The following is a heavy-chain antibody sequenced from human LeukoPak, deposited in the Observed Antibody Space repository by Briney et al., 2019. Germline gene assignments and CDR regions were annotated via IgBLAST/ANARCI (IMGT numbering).Heavy chain of an antibody. Sequence: GGSLRLSCAASGFTFSSYAMSWVRQAPGNGLVWVSRISNDGSTTTYADSVKGRFTISRDNAKNTLYLQMNSLRAEDTAVYYCARDMEMATISGFDYWGQGTLVTVSS. J-gene: IGHJ4*02. CDR1: GFTFSSYA. V-gene: IGHV3-74*01. D-gene: IGHD5-12*01. CDR2: ISNDGSTT. CDR3: ARDMEMATISGFDY.